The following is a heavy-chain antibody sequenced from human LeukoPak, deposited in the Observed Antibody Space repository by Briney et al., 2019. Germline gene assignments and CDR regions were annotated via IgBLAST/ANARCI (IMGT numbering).Heavy chain of an antibody. CDR2: ICDSGDLT. J-gene: IGHJ4*02. CDR1: GFAFSSQA. CDR3: AKDARRSSGWYFFDH. D-gene: IGHD6-19*01. V-gene: IGHV3-23*01. Sequence: PVGALRLSCAAPGFAFSSQAMGWVRQAPGGGLEWVSVICDSGDLTYYADSVKGRFTISRDNSKNTLYLQMNSLRAEDTAVYYCAKDARRSSGWYFFDHWGQGTLVTVSS.